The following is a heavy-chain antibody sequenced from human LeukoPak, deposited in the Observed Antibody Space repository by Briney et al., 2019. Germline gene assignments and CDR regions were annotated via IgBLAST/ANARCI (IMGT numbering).Heavy chain of an antibody. J-gene: IGHJ6*03. V-gene: IGHV4-4*07. CDR1: GASLNNFY. D-gene: IGHD6-13*01. CDR2: IYISGRT. CDR3: ARSRGIAAAARYYYYYMDV. Sequence: SETLSLTCTLSGASLNNFYWSWIRQPAGKGMEWIGRIYISGRTNYNPSLKSRISMSIDTSKAHFSLKLSSVTAADTATYYCARSRGIAAAARYYYYYMDVWGKGTTVTVSS.